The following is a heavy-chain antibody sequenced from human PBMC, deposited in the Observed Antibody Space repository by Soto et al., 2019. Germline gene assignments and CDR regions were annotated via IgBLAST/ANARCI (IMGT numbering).Heavy chain of an antibody. J-gene: IGHJ4*02. Sequence: GASVKVSCKASGYTFKTYGLCWVRQVPGQGLEWMGYISPASGVTTYAQSLQDRVTMTTDTFTSTVYMELRSLRSDDTAIYYCAREMWTRSGPQNFFDYWGQGALVTVSS. D-gene: IGHD6-25*01. CDR1: GYTFKTYG. V-gene: IGHV1-18*01. CDR2: ISPASGVT. CDR3: AREMWTRSGPQNFFDY.